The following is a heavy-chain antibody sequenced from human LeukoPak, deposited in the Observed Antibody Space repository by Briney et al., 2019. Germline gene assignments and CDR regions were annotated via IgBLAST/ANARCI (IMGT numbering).Heavy chain of an antibody. J-gene: IGHJ4*02. D-gene: IGHD3-22*01. CDR3: ARDRPYYYDSRGSFDY. CDR2: INPNSGGT. CDR1: GYTFTGYY. Sequence: ASVKVSCKASGYTFTGYYMHWVRQAPGQGLEWMGWINPNSGGTNYAQKFQGRVTMTRDTSISTAYMELSRLRSDDTAVYYCARDRPYYYDSRGSFDYWGQGTLVTVS. V-gene: IGHV1-2*02.